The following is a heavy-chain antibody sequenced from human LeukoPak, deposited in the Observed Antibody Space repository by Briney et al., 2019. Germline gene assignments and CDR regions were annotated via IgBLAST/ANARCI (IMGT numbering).Heavy chain of an antibody. Sequence: ESGPTLVNPPQTLTLTCTYPGFSLSTSGVGVGWIRQPPGKALEWLPLIYWNDDKRYSPSLKSRLTITKDTSKNQVVLTMTNKDPVDTATYYCAHSTNYDFWSGYPATDAFDIWGQGTMITVSS. CDR3: AHSTNYDFWSGYPATDAFDI. D-gene: IGHD3-3*01. J-gene: IGHJ3*02. V-gene: IGHV2-5*01. CDR1: GFSLSTSGVG. CDR2: IYWNDDK.